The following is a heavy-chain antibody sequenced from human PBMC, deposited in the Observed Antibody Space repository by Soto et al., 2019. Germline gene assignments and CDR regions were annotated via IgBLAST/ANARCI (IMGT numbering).Heavy chain of an antibody. CDR1: GYKVSTWHNFTSYW. CDR3: ARRGFFGSGSYYDAFDI. CDR2: IYPGDSDT. V-gene: IGHV5-51*01. Sequence: GESLKISCMGSGYKVSTWHNFTSYWIAWVRQMPGEGLEWMGIIYPGDSDTRYSPSFQGQVTISADKSISTAYLQWSSLKASDTAMYYCARRGFFGSGSYYDAFDIWGQGTMVTVSS. D-gene: IGHD3-10*01. J-gene: IGHJ3*02.